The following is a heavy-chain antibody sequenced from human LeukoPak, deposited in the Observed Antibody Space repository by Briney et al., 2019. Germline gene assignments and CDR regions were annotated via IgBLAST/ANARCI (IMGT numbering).Heavy chain of an antibody. CDR1: GGTFISYA. V-gene: IGHV1-69*13. J-gene: IGHJ4*02. Sequence: ASVKVSCKASGGTFISYAISWVRQAPGQGLEWMGGIIPIFGTANYAQKFQGRVTITADESTSTAYMELSSLRSEDTAVYYCARDGVVPAAIVSFDYWGQGTLVTASS. CDR2: IIPIFGTA. CDR3: ARDGVVPAAIVSFDY. D-gene: IGHD2-2*01.